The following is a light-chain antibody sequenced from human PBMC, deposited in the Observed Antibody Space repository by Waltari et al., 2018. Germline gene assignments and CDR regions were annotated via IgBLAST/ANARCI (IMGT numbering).Light chain of an antibody. CDR1: SSDVGGYNY. CDR3: CSYAGSYILV. CDR2: DVN. Sequence: QSALTQPRSVSGSPGQSVTISCTGTSSDVGGYNYVSWYQQHPGKAPKLMIYDVNKRPSGVPDRFSGSKSGNTASLTFSGLQAEDEADFYCCSYAGSYILVFGGGTKLTVL. V-gene: IGLV2-11*01. J-gene: IGLJ2*01.